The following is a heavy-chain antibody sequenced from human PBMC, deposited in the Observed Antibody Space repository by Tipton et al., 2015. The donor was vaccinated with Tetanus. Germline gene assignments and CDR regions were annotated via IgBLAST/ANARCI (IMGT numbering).Heavy chain of an antibody. J-gene: IGHJ4*02. CDR3: AGVTAQRTELYFDH. D-gene: IGHD6-13*01. Sequence: TLSLTCAVPGGSITSGAYLWGWIRQPPGKGLEWIGYIYHSGSPYYNPSLKSRVTISMDRSKNQISLRLTSVTAADTAVYFCAGVTAQRTELYFDHWGQGTLVTVSS. V-gene: IGHV4-30-2*02. CDR1: GGSITSGAYL. CDR2: IYHSGSP.